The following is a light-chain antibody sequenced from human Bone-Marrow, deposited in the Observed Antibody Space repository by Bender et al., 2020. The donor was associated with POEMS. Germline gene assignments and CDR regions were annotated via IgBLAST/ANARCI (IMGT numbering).Light chain of an antibody. CDR3: CSYAGYPVYVL. J-gene: IGLJ2*01. Sequence: QSALTQPASVSGSPGQSITISCTGTSSDVGGYNFVSWYQQHPGKAPKLMIYEVSKRPSGVSNRFSGSKSGNTASLTISGLQAEDEADYYCCSYAGYPVYVLFGGGTTLTVL. V-gene: IGLV2-23*02. CDR1: SSDVGGYNF. CDR2: EVS.